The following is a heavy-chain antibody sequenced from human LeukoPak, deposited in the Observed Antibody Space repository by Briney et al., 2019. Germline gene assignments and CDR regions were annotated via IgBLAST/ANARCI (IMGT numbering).Heavy chain of an antibody. CDR1: GGSISSGGYS. J-gene: IGHJ2*01. CDR2: IYHSGST. D-gene: IGHD4-17*01. Sequence: SQTLSLTCAVSGGSISSGGYSWSWIRQPPGKGLEWIGYIYHSGSTYYNPSLKSRVTISEGRSKNQFSLKLSSVTAGVTAVYYCARGSGDYGDYEYWYFDLWGRGTLVTVSS. CDR3: ARGSGDYGDYEYWYFDL. V-gene: IGHV4-30-2*01.